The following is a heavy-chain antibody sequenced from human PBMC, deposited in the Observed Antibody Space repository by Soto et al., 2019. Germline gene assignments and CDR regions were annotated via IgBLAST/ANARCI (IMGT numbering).Heavy chain of an antibody. V-gene: IGHV3-23*01. CDR1: GFTFSSYA. D-gene: IGHD6-13*01. CDR2: IGGSGGST. J-gene: IGHJ5*02. CDR3: AKDPSSSSNLNWFDP. Sequence: GGSLRLSCAASGFTFSSYAMSWVRQAPGKGLEWVSAIGGSGGSTYYADSVKGRFTISRDNSKNTLYLQMNSLRAEDTAVYYCAKDPSSSSNLNWFDPWGQGTLVTVSS.